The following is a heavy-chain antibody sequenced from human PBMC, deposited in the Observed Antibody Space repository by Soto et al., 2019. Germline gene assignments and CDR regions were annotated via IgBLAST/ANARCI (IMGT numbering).Heavy chain of an antibody. CDR1: GFTFSSYS. V-gene: IGHV3-48*02. D-gene: IGHD6-19*01. CDR3: ARESMAGPYVYFDY. J-gene: IGHJ4*02. Sequence: EVQLVESGGGLAQPGGSLRLSCAASGFTFSSYSMNWVRQAPGKGLEWVSYISSSSSTIYYADSVKGRFTISRDNAKNSLYLQMNSLRDEDTAVYYCARESMAGPYVYFDYWGQGTLVTVSS. CDR2: ISSSSSTI.